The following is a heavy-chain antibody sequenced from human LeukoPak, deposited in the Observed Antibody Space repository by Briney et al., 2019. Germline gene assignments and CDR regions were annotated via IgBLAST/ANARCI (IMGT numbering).Heavy chain of an antibody. CDR3: SRDLRDWYFDL. V-gene: IGHV1-46*01. CDR2: ISPSGGSP. Sequence: GASVKVSCKASGYTFTNYYIHWVRQAPGQGLEWMGIISPSGGSPTYAQKFQGRVTMTRDTSTGTVYMDLSSLRSEDPAVYYCSRDLRDWYFDLWGRGTLVTVSS. CDR1: GYTFTNYY. J-gene: IGHJ2*01. D-gene: IGHD3-16*01.